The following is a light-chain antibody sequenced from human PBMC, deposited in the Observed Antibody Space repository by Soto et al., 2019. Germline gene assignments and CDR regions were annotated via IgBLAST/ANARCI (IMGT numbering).Light chain of an antibody. CDR1: GGDIGAYNY. CDR2: GVT. V-gene: IGLV2-14*01. Sequence: QPVLTQPASVSGSLGQSITLSCTGSGGDIGAYNYVSWYQQHPGKAPKLIIYGVTHRPSGVSSRFSASKSAYTASLTISALQAEDEADYYCSSFTTTYFYVFGPGTKVTVL. J-gene: IGLJ1*01. CDR3: SSFTTTYFYV.